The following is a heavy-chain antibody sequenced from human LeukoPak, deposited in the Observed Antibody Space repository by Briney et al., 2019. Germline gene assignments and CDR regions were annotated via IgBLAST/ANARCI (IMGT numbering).Heavy chain of an antibody. V-gene: IGHV3-21*01. CDR1: GFTFSSYS. CDR2: ISSGSSYI. J-gene: IGHJ4*02. Sequence: GGSLRLSCAASGFTFSSYSMNWVRQAPGKGLEWVSSISSGSSYIYYADSVKGRFTISRDNAKNSLYLQMNSLRAEDTAVYYCARDDRDAGIGAAGATFDYWGQGTLVTVSS. CDR3: ARDDRDAGIGAAGATFDY. D-gene: IGHD6-13*01.